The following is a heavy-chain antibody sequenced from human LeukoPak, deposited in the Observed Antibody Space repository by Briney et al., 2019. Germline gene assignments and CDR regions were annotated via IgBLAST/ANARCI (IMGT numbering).Heavy chain of an antibody. CDR1: GGSISSYY. Sequence: SETLSLTCTVSGGSISSYYWSWIRQPPGKGLEWIGYIYYSGSTNYNPSLKSRVTISVDTSKNQFSLKLRSVTAADTAVYYCARVTGYVIEDYFDYWGQGTLVTVSS. CDR3: ARVTGYVIEDYFDY. V-gene: IGHV4-59*01. J-gene: IGHJ4*02. CDR2: IYYSGST. D-gene: IGHD3-22*01.